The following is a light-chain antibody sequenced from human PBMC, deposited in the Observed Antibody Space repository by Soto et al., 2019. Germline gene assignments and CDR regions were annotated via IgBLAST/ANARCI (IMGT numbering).Light chain of an antibody. Sequence: EIVLTQSPGTLSLSPGERATLSCRASQSVSRAYLAWYQQKPGEAPRLLISGASTRATGISDRFSGSGSGTDFTPTISKLEPEDSAVYYCQQYDGSPPFTFGPGTKVDIK. CDR2: GAS. CDR3: QQYDGSPPFT. V-gene: IGKV3-20*01. CDR1: QSVSRAY. J-gene: IGKJ3*01.